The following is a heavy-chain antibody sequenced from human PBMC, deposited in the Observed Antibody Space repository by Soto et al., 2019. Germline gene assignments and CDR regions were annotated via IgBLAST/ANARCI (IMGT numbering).Heavy chain of an antibody. J-gene: IGHJ5*02. V-gene: IGHV3-64D*06. CDR2: ISSDGDIT. CDR3: VKVSTFYDILTGYYSTNFFDP. D-gene: IGHD3-9*01. Sequence: GGSLRLSYSASGFTFREYSMHWVRPAPGKGLQYVSTISSDGDITYYADSVKGRFTISRDNSKNTLYLQMDSLRPEDTAVYYCVKVSTFYDILTGYYSTNFFDPWGQGTLVTVSS. CDR1: GFTFREYS.